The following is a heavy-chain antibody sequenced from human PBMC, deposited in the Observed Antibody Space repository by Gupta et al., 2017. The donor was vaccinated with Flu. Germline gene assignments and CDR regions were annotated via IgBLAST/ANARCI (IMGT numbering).Heavy chain of an antibody. CDR2: TRNKANRYTT. J-gene: IGHJ6*02. CDR3: ARDMGIVGDTGADYYYGMDV. V-gene: IGHV3-72*01. D-gene: IGHD1-26*01. Sequence: RQAPGKGLEWVGRTRNKANRYTTEYAASVKGRFTISRDDSKYSLYLQMNSLKTEDTAVYYCARDMGIVGDTGADYYYGMDVWGQGTTVTVSS.